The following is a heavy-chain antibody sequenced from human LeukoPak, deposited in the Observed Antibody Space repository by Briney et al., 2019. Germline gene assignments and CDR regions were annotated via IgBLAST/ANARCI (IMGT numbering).Heavy chain of an antibody. Sequence: GASVKVSCKASGYTFTSYYMHWVRQAPGRGLEWMGIINPSGGSTSYAQKFQGRVTMTRDMSTSTVYMKLSSLRSEDTAVYYCARDREGHGWLQLPGYYFDYWGQGTLVTVSS. J-gene: IGHJ4*02. CDR1: GYTFTSYY. V-gene: IGHV1-46*01. D-gene: IGHD5-24*01. CDR3: ARDREGHGWLQLPGYYFDY. CDR2: INPSGGST.